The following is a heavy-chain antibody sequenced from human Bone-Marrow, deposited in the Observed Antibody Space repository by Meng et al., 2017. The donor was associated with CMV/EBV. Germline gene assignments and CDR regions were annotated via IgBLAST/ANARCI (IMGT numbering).Heavy chain of an antibody. CDR1: GFTVSSNY. D-gene: IGHD2-21*02. CDR3: AKDRIKRMTAGFDY. CDR2: IYSGGST. V-gene: IGHV3-53*05. J-gene: IGHJ4*02. Sequence: GGSLRLSCAASGFTVSSNYMSWVRQAPGKGLEWVSVIYSGGSTYYADSVKGRFTISRDNSKNTLYLQMNSLRAEDTAVYYCAKDRIKRMTAGFDYWGPGTLVTVSS.